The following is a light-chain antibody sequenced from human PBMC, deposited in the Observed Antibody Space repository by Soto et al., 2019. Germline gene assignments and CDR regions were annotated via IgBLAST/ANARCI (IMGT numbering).Light chain of an antibody. V-gene: IGLV2-14*01. Sequence: QSALTQPASVSGSPGQSITISCTGTSSDVGGYNYVSWYQQHPGKAPKLMIYEVSNRPSGVSNRFSGSKSGNTASLTISGLQAEDEADYYCSSYTSSSPDWVFGGRTKLTVL. CDR3: SSYTSSSPDWV. J-gene: IGLJ3*02. CDR2: EVS. CDR1: SSDVGGYNY.